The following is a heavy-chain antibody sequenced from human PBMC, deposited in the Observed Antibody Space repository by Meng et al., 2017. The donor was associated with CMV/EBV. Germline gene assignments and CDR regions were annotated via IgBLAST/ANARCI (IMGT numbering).Heavy chain of an antibody. V-gene: IGHV3-23*01. Sequence: GESLKISCAASGFTFSSYAMSWVRQAPGKGLEWIAAISGSGGSTYYADSVKGRFTISRDNSNNTLYLQMNSLRAEDTAVYYYAKVADPHSSSFYNWFDPWGQGTLVTVSS. CDR2: ISGSGGST. J-gene: IGHJ5*02. D-gene: IGHD6-13*01. CDR1: GFTFSSYA. CDR3: AKVADPHSSSFYNWFDP.